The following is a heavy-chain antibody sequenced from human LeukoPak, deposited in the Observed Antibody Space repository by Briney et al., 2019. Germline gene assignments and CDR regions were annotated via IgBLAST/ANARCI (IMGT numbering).Heavy chain of an antibody. CDR3: ARSLPDYYYYYGMDV. CDR2: ISDNNGNT. CDR1: GYTFTTYG. V-gene: IGHV1-18*01. Sequence: ASVKVSCKASGYTFTTYGISWVRQAPGQGLEWMGWISDNNGNTNYAQKLQGRVTMTTDTSTSTAYMELRSLRSDDTAVYYCARSLPDYYYYYGMDVWGQGTTVTVSS. J-gene: IGHJ6*02.